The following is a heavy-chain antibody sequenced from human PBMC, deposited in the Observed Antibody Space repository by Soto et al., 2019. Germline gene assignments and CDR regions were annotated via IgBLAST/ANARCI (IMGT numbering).Heavy chain of an antibody. CDR1: GGSISSGNYY. V-gene: IGHV4-30-4*01. Sequence: SETLSLTCTVSGGSISSGNYYWSWIRQPPGKGLEWIGLISYSGSTYYNASLKSRVTISVDTSKNQFSLNLSFVTAADTAVYYCATMGTPATGLYYFDYWGQGTLVTVSS. D-gene: IGHD1-7*01. J-gene: IGHJ4*02. CDR2: ISYSGST. CDR3: ATMGTPATGLYYFDY.